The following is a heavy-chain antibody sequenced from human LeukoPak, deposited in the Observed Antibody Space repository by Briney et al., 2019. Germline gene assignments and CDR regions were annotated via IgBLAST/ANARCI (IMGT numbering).Heavy chain of an antibody. J-gene: IGHJ4*02. CDR1: GGSISSSSYY. CDR3: ARPPSHSSGWYYFDY. V-gene: IGHV4-39*01. D-gene: IGHD6-19*01. Sequence: PSETLSLTCTVSGGSISSSSYYWGWIRQPPGKGLEWIGSIYYSGSTYYNPSLKSRVTISVDTSKNQFSLKLSSVTAADTAVYYCARPPSHSSGWYYFDYWGQGTLVTVSS. CDR2: IYYSGST.